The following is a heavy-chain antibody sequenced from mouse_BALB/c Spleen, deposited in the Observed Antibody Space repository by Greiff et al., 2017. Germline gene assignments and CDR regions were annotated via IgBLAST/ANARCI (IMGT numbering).Heavy chain of an antibody. CDR2: IVPANGNT. CDR1: GFNIKDTY. J-gene: IGHJ3*01. CDR3: ASSLTAAFAY. V-gene: IGHV14-3*02. Sequence: VQLQQSGAELVKPGASVKLSCTASGFNIKDTYMHWVKQRPEQGLEWIGRIVPANGNTKYDPKFKGKATITADTASNTAYLQLSSLTSADTAVYYGASSLTAAFAYWGQGTLVTVSA. D-gene: IGHD1-1*01.